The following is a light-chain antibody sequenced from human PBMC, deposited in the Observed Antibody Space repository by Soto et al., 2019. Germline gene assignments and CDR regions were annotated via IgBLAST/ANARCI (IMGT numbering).Light chain of an antibody. CDR1: QSVSSY. V-gene: IGKV3-20*01. J-gene: IGKJ1*01. CDR3: QQYGSSPGT. Sequence: EIVLTQSPGTLSLSPWERATLSCRASQSVSSYLAWYQQKPGQAPRLLIYGASSRATGIPDRVSGSGSGTDFTLTISRLEPEDFAVYYCQQYGSSPGTFGQGTKVDIK. CDR2: GAS.